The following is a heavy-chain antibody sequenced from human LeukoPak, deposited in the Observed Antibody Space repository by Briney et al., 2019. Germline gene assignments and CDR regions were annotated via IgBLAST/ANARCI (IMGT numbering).Heavy chain of an antibody. CDR1: GFTFSSYG. CDR3: ARGKYYDILTGPIGHFDY. V-gene: IGHV3-23*01. CDR2: ISGSSGST. J-gene: IGHJ4*02. D-gene: IGHD3-9*01. Sequence: PGGSLRLSCAASGFTFSSYGMSWVRQAPGKGLEWVSAISGSSGSTYYADSVKGRFTISRDNSKNTLYLQMNSLRAEDTAVYYCARGKYYDILTGPIGHFDYWGQGTLVTVSS.